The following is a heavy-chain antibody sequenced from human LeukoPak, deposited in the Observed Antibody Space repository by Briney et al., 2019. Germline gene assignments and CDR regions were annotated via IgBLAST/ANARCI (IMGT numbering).Heavy chain of an antibody. D-gene: IGHD3-10*01. J-gene: IGHJ4*02. V-gene: IGHV1-2*02. CDR1: GYTFTGYY. Sequence: ASVKVSCKASGYTFTGYYMHWVRQAPGQGLEWMGWINPNRGGTNYAQKFQGRGTMTRDTAISTAYMELSRLRSDDTAVYYCERGSRAITMVRGAKEFDYWGQGTLVTVSS. CDR3: ERGSRAITMVRGAKEFDY. CDR2: INPNRGGT.